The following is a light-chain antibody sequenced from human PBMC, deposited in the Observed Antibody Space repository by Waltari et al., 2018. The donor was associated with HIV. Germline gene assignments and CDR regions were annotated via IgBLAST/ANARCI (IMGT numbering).Light chain of an antibody. V-gene: IGKV1-NL1*01. Sequence: DIQMSQSPSSLSASVGDRVTITCRASQGIGNFLAWYQQKPGGALKLLLTAASTVETGVPSRFSGSASGMAFTLTINSLQPEDFGTYYCQQYFDVPVTFGQGTKVEIK. CDR1: QGIGNF. J-gene: IGKJ1*01. CDR3: QQYFDVPVT. CDR2: AAS.